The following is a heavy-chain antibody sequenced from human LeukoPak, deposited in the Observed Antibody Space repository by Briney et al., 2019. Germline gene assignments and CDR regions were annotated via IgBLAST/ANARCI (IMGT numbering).Heavy chain of an antibody. CDR1: GFTFSSYE. CDR2: ISGSGSTI. CDR3: AKEDRQQWLVDY. V-gene: IGHV3-48*03. J-gene: IGHJ4*02. Sequence: GGSLRLSCAASGFTFSSYEMNWVRQAPGKGLEWVSYISGSGSTIYYAGSVKGRLTVSRDNAKNSLYLQMNSLRAEDTAVYYCAKEDRQQWLVDYWGQGTLVTVSS. D-gene: IGHD6-19*01.